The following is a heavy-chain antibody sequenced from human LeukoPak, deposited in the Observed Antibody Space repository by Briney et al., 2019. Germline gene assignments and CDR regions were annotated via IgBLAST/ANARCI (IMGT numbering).Heavy chain of an antibody. CDR2: ISGSGGST. CDR3: AKGFYYCSSTSCYSDYYYYYMDV. D-gene: IGHD2-2*02. CDR1: GFTFSSYG. Sequence: GGSLRLSCAASGFTFSSYGMSWVRQAPGKGLEWVSAISGSGGSTYYADSVKGRFTISRDNSKNTLYLQMNSLRAEDTAVYYCAKGFYYCSSTSCYSDYYYYYMDVWGKGTTVTISS. V-gene: IGHV3-23*01. J-gene: IGHJ6*03.